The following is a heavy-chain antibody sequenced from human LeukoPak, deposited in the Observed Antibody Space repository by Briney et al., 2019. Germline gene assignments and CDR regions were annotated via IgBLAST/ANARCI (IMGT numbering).Heavy chain of an antibody. J-gene: IGHJ4*02. CDR2: FYSGAST. CDR1: GFTVSNNY. D-gene: IGHD3-9*01. Sequence: PGGSLRLSCAASGFTVSNNYMTWVRQVPGKGLEWVSVFYSGASTYYADSVKGRFTISRDNSKNTLYLQMNSLRTEDTAVYYCAKAEGYDILTGLDYWGQGTLVTVSS. CDR3: AKAEGYDILTGLDY. V-gene: IGHV3-53*01.